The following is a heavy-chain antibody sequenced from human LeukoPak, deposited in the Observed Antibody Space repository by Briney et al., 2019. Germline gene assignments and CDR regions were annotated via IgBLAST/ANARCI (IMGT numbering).Heavy chain of an antibody. J-gene: IGHJ6*04. CDR1: GYTLTELS. D-gene: IGHD3-10*01. Sequence: ASVKVSCKVSGYTLTELSMHWVRQAPGKGLEWMGGFDPEDGETIYAQKFQGRVTMTEDTSTDTAYMELSSLRSEDTAVYYCATVTITMVRGVIKPKYFYYYYGMDVWGKGTTVTVSS. CDR2: FDPEDGET. V-gene: IGHV1-24*01. CDR3: ATVTITMVRGVIKPKYFYYYYGMDV.